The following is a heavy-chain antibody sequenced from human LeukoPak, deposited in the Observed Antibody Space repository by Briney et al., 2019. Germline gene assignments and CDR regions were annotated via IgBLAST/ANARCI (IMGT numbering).Heavy chain of an antibody. J-gene: IGHJ5*02. D-gene: IGHD3-10*01. CDR2: IRYDGSNK. Sequence: GGSLRLSCAASGFTFSSYGMHWVRQAPGKGLEWVAFIRYDGSNKYYADSVKGRFTISRDNSKNTLYLQMNSLRAEDTAVYYCAKDRNYYGSGRNWFDPWGQGTLVTVSS. V-gene: IGHV3-30*02. CDR3: AKDRNYYGSGRNWFDP. CDR1: GFTFSSYG.